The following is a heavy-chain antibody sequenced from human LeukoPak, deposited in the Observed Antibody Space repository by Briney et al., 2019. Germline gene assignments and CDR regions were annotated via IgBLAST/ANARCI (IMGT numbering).Heavy chain of an antibody. D-gene: IGHD6-13*01. Sequence: ASVKVSCKASGYTFTSYYMHWVRQAPGQGLEWMGIINPSGGSTSYAQKFQGRVTMTRDTSTSTVYMELSSLRSEDTAVYYCARDGTSGIAAAGTLDYWGQGTLVTVSS. V-gene: IGHV1-46*01. J-gene: IGHJ4*02. CDR2: INPSGGST. CDR3: ARDGTSGIAAAGTLDY. CDR1: GYTFTSYY.